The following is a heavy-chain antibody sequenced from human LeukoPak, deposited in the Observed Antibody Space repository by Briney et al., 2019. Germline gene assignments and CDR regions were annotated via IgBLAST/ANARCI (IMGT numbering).Heavy chain of an antibody. D-gene: IGHD6-19*01. CDR3: AKGTSSGWYYFDY. J-gene: IGHJ4*02. V-gene: IGHV4-39*07. CDR2: IYHSGDT. CDR1: GGSVNNTSYF. Sequence: SETLSLTCTVSGGSVNNTSYFWGWIRQPPGKGLEWIGSIYHSGDTYYNPSLKSRVTISVDTSKNQFSLKLDSVTAADTAVYYCAKGTSSGWYYFDYWGQGTLVTVSS.